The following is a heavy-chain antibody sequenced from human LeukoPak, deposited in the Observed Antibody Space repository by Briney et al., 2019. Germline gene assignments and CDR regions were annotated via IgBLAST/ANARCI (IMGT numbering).Heavy chain of an antibody. D-gene: IGHD6-6*01. CDR3: ARHFAYSSSSYFDY. J-gene: IGHJ4*02. V-gene: IGHV4-59*08. CDR2: VYYTGST. Sequence: PSETLSLTCSVSGGSVSNYYWSWIQQPPGKGLEWIGYVYYTGSTDYNPSLKSRVTMFEDKSKNQFSLRLYSVTVADTAVYYCARHFAYSSSSYFDYWGQGSLVTVSS. CDR1: GGSVSNYY.